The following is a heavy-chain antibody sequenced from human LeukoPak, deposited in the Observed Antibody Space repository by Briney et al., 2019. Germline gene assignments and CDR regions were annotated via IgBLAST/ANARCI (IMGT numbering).Heavy chain of an antibody. J-gene: IGHJ4*02. D-gene: IGHD6-6*01. CDR1: GGSISGYY. CDR3: ARMYSSSSYFDY. CDR2: IYYSGST. Sequence: PSETLSLTCTVSGGSISGYYCNWIRQSPGKGLEWIGYIYYSGSTKYNPSLKSRVTISVDMSNNHSSLKLTSVTAADTAVYYCARMYSSSSYFDYWGQGTLVTVSS. V-gene: IGHV4-59*08.